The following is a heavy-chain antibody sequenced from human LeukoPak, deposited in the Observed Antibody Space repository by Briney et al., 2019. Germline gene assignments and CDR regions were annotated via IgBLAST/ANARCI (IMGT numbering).Heavy chain of an antibody. CDR1: GFTFSSYS. Sequence: NAGGSLRLSCAASGFTFSSYSMNWVRQAPGKGLEWVSSISSSSSYIYYADSVKGRFTISRDNAKNSLYLQMNSLRAEDTAVYYCASGSPIAAAGTRIDYWGQGTLVTVSS. V-gene: IGHV3-21*01. J-gene: IGHJ4*02. D-gene: IGHD6-13*01. CDR3: ASGSPIAAAGTRIDY. CDR2: ISSSSSYI.